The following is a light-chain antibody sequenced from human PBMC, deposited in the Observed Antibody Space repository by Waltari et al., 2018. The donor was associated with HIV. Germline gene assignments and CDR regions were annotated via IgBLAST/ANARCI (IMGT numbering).Light chain of an antibody. Sequence: QSALTQPASVSGSPGQSITISCTGTSSDVGGYNYVSWYQQRPGKAPKRMIYDVSKRPSGVSNRFSGSKSGNTASLTISGLQAEDEADYYCCSYAGSSTHVVFGGGTKLTVL. CDR3: CSYAGSSTHVV. CDR2: DVS. V-gene: IGLV2-23*02. CDR1: SSDVGGYNY. J-gene: IGLJ2*01.